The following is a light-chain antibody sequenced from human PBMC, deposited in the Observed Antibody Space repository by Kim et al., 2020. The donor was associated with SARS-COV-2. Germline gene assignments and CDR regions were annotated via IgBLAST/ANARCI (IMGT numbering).Light chain of an antibody. CDR3: QHYSNWPPWT. CDR2: GAS. V-gene: IGKV3-15*01. CDR1: PSVSSS. Sequence: SPREGATLSCRARPSVSSSLAWYQQSPGQAPGLLIYGASTRATDIPARFSGRGSGTEFTLTISSLQSEDFAVYYCQHYSNWPPWTFGQGTKVDIK. J-gene: IGKJ1*01.